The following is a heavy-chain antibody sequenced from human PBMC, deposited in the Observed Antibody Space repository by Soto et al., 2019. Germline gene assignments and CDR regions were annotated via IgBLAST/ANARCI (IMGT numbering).Heavy chain of an antibody. CDR2: ISFDGNNK. D-gene: IGHD3-22*01. Sequence: QVQLVESGGGVVQRGRSLRLSCAASGFTFSTYPMHWVRQAPGKGLEWVALISFDGNNKYYTDSVKGRFTISRDNSMNTLYMQMNSLRPGDTAVYYCARERSSGYYPHYNMDVWGQGTTVTVSS. V-gene: IGHV3-30-3*01. CDR1: GFTFSTYP. J-gene: IGHJ6*02. CDR3: ARERSSGYYPHYNMDV.